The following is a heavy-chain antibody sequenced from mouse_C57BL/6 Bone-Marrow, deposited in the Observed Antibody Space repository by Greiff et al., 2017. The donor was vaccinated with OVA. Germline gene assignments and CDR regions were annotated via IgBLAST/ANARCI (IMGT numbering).Heavy chain of an antibody. J-gene: IGHJ2*01. CDR3: ARLYYDYDVGY. V-gene: IGHV1-81*01. CDR2: IYPRSGNT. D-gene: IGHD2-4*01. Sequence: VQLVESGAELARPGASVKLSCKASGYTFTSYGISWVKQRTGQGLEWIGEIYPRSGNTYYNEKFKGKATLTADKSSSTAYMELRSLTSEDSAVYFCARLYYDYDVGYWGQGTTLTVSS. CDR1: GYTFTSYG.